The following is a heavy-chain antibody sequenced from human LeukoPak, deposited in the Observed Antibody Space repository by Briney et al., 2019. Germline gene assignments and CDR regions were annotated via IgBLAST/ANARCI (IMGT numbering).Heavy chain of an antibody. CDR2: ISYDGSNK. CDR3: ARDAFQTYCTNGVCHDPYYYYYYMDV. J-gene: IGHJ6*03. CDR1: GFTFSSYA. V-gene: IGHV3-30*01. Sequence: GGSLRLSCAASGFTFSSYAMHWVRQAPGKGLEWVAVISYDGSNKYYADSVKGRYTISRDNSKNTLYLQMNSLRAEDTAVYYCARDAFQTYCTNGVCHDPYYYYYYMDVWDKGTTVTVSS. D-gene: IGHD2-8*01.